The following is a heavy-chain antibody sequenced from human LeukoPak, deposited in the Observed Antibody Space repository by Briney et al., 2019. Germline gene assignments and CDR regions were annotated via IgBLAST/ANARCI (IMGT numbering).Heavy chain of an antibody. Sequence: SETLSLTCTVSAGSISSGSYYWSWIRQPAGKGLEWIGRIYTSGSTNYNPSLKSRVTISVDTSKNQFSLKLSSVTAADTAVYYCARDRSMIVTNWGQGTLVTVSS. CDR3: ARDRSMIVTN. D-gene: IGHD3-22*01. V-gene: IGHV4-61*02. CDR1: AGSISSGSYY. CDR2: IYTSGST. J-gene: IGHJ4*02.